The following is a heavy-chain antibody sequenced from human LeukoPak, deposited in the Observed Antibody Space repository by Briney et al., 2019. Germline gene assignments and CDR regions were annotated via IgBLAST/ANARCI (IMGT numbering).Heavy chain of an antibody. V-gene: IGHV4-31*03. CDR2: NYFSWRA. D-gene: IGHD5-24*01. Sequence: SETLSLTRSVSGGCKRLGGYYWSWIRQPPEKGLEWIVYNYFSWRAYYTPSLKSRLSISVDTSKNQFSLQLTSVTAADTAVYYCARHSTSREVLDSWGQGTLVTVSS. CDR1: GGCKRLGGYY. J-gene: IGHJ4*02. CDR3: ARHSTSREVLDS.